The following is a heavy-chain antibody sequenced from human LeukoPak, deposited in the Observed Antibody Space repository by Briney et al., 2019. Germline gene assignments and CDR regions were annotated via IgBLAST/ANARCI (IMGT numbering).Heavy chain of an antibody. Sequence: PGGSLRLSCAASGFTFRSYSMHWVRQAPGKGLEYVSAISSNGDNTYYANSVKGRFTISRDNSKNTLYLQMASLRGEDTAVYYCARAPREGFSGSYHDYWGQGTLVTVSS. CDR2: ISSNGDNT. J-gene: IGHJ4*02. CDR3: ARAPREGFSGSYHDY. CDR1: GFTFRSYS. V-gene: IGHV3-64*01. D-gene: IGHD1-26*01.